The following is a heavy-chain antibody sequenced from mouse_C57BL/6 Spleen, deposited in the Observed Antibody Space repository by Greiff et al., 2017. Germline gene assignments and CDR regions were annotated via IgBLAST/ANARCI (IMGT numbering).Heavy chain of an antibody. V-gene: IGHV5-16*01. CDR3: ARYSVYFDY. CDR2: INYDGSST. CDR1: GFTFSDSY. J-gene: IGHJ2*01. Sequence: EVKLMESEGGLVQPGSSMKLSCPASGFTFSDSYMAWVRQVPEKGLEWVANINYDGSSTYYLDSLKSRFIISRDNAKNILYLQMSSLKSEDTATYYCARYSVYFDYWGQGTTLTVSS.